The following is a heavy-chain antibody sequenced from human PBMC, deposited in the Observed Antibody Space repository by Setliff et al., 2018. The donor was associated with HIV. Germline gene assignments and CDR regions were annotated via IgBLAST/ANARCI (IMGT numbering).Heavy chain of an antibody. J-gene: IGHJ4*02. D-gene: IGHD4-17*01. CDR3: ARGSSYGY. CDR1: GGSFSGYY. Sequence: SETLSLTCAVYGGSFSGYYWSWIRQPPGKGLEWIGEINHSGSTNYNPSLKSRVTISVDTSKNQCSLKLNSVTAADTAVYYCARGSSYGYWGQGTLVTVSS. V-gene: IGHV4-34*01. CDR2: INHSGST.